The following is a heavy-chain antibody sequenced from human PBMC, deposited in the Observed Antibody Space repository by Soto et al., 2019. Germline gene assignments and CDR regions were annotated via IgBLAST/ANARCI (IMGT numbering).Heavy chain of an antibody. Sequence: GGSLRLSCSASGFTFRSYAMHWVRQAPGKGLQYVSAISDNGGRTYYADSVKGRFTVSRDNSKNTVYLQMSSLKLEDTAVYYCAREADYVNWFDPWGQGTLVTVSS. J-gene: IGHJ5*02. CDR2: ISDNGGRT. CDR1: GFTFRSYA. D-gene: IGHD4-17*01. V-gene: IGHV3-64D*06. CDR3: AREADYVNWFDP.